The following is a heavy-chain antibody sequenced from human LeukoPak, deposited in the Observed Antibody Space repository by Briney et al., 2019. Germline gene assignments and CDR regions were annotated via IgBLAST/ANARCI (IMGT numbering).Heavy chain of an antibody. D-gene: IGHD2-2*01. CDR2: INQDGSVT. CDR1: GFTFSSDW. CDR3: ARGGYAPNDY. V-gene: IGHV3-7*01. J-gene: IGHJ4*02. Sequence: GGSLRLSCIASGFTFSSDWMNWVRQAPGKGLEWVANINQDGSVTNYVDSVKGRFTISRDNAKNSLYLQMNRLRAEDTAVYYCARGGYAPNDYWGQGTLVTVSS.